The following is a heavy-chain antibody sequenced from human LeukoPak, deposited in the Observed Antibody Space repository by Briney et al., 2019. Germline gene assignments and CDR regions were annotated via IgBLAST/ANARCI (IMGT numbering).Heavy chain of an antibody. Sequence: GGSLRLSCAASGFTFSSYWMSWVRQAPGKGLEWVANIKQDGSEKYYVDSAKGRFTISRDNAKNSLYLQMNSLRAEDTAVYYCARDHASYYCDSSGSNMDVWGKGTTVTVSS. CDR2: IKQDGSEK. D-gene: IGHD3-22*01. J-gene: IGHJ6*03. CDR1: GFTFSSYW. CDR3: ARDHASYYCDSSGSNMDV. V-gene: IGHV3-7*01.